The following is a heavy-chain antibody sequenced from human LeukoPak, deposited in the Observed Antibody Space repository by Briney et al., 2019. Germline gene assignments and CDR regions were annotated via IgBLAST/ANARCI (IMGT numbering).Heavy chain of an antibody. Sequence: SETLSLTYGVSCYSISRGYYWAWIRQPPGKGLEWIGTIYHIGSTYYNPSLESRVTISVDKSKNEFSPNLNSVTAADTAAYYCARAGWIITSGIDYWGQGALVTVSS. J-gene: IGHJ4*02. D-gene: IGHD1-20*01. CDR1: CYSISRGYY. CDR2: IYHIGST. CDR3: ARAGWIITSGIDY. V-gene: IGHV4-38-2*01.